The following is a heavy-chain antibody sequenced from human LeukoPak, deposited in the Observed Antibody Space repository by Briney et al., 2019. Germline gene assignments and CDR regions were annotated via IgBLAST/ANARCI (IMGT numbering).Heavy chain of an antibody. V-gene: IGHV3-23*01. J-gene: IGHJ5*02. CDR2: ISESGEDP. CDR3: VKQFVDI. Sequence: GGSLRLSCAASRFTFSNYAMNWVRQAPGKGLEWVSSISESGEDPSYADSGKGRFIISRDNSRSSLYLQMNSLRAEDTAVYYCVKQFVDIWGQGTLVTVSP. D-gene: IGHD5-24*01. CDR1: RFTFSNYA.